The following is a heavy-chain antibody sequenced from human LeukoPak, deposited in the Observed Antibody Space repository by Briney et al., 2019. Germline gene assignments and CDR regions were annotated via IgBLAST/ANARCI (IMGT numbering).Heavy chain of an antibody. CDR2: INPNSGGT. CDR1: GYTFTGYY. J-gene: IGHJ5*02. V-gene: IGHV1-2*02. CDR3: ARTKFYYDSSGYYLGSNWFDP. Sequence: ASVKVSCKASGYTFTGYYMHWVRQAPGQGLEWMGWINPNSGGTNYAQKFQGRVTMTRDTSISTAYMELSRLSSDDTAVYYCARTKFYYDSSGYYLGSNWFDPWGQGTLVTVSS. D-gene: IGHD3-22*01.